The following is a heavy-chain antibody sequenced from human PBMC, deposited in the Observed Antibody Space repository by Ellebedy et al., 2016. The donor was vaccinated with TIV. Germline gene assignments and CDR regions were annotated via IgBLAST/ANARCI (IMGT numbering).Heavy chain of an antibody. CDR1: GFTFSTYS. D-gene: IGHD6-25*01. V-gene: IGHV3-53*01. CDR3: AGYSSAPPKGDY. J-gene: IGHJ4*02. CDR2: IYSDGRT. Sequence: PGGSLRLSCVASGFTFSTYSMNWVRRAPGKGLEWVSVIYSDGRTNYADSVKGRFTISRDTSKNTLYLQMNNLRAEDTAVYYCAGYSSAPPKGDYWGQGTLVTVSS.